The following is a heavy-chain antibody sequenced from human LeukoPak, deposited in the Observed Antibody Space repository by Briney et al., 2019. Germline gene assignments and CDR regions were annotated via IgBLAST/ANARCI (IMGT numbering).Heavy chain of an antibody. Sequence: GGSLRPSCAASGFTFSTYSXXXXXXXXXXXXXXXXYXXXXSXXIYYANSVXXXXXXSRDNAXNSLYLQMNSLRAEDTAVYYCVRVKAETYNDLLSLFDSWGQGTLVTVSS. CDR1: GFTFSTYS. CDR3: VRVKAETYNDLLSLFDS. CDR2: XXXXSXXI. D-gene: IGHD3-9*01. J-gene: IGHJ4*02. V-gene: IGHV3-48*01.